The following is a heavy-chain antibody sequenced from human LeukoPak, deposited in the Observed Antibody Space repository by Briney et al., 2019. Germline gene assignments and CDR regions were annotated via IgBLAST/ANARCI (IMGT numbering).Heavy chain of an antibody. CDR1: GGTFSSYA. Sequence: GASVKVSCKASGGTFSSYAISWVRQAPGQGLEWMGRIIPILGIANYAQKFQGRVTITADKSTSTAYMELSSLRSEDTAVYYCARDGNFGSSGYYFYFDYWGRGTLVTVSS. CDR3: ARDGNFGSSGYYFYFDY. V-gene: IGHV1-69*04. D-gene: IGHD3-22*01. J-gene: IGHJ4*02. CDR2: IIPILGIA.